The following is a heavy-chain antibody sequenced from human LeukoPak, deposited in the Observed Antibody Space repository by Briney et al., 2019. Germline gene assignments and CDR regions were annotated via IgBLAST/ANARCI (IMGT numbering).Heavy chain of an antibody. V-gene: IGHV4-59*01. J-gene: IGHJ5*02. CDR3: ARHTIFGVLDGDWFDP. CDR2: IYYSGST. D-gene: IGHD3-3*01. CDR1: GGSITNYY. Sequence: PSETLSPTCTVSGGSITNYYWTWLRQPPGKGLEWIGYIYYSGSTNYNPSLESRVTISVDTSKSQFSLKPSSVTAADTAVYYCARHTIFGVLDGDWFDPWAREPWSPSPQ.